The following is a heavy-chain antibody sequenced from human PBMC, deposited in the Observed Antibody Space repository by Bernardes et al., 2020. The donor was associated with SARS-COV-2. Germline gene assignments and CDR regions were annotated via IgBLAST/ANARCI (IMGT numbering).Heavy chain of an antibody. J-gene: IGHJ6*02. CDR2: IWDDGSNK. Sequence: GGSLRLSCTASGFTFSTYGMHWVRQAPGKGLEWVGVIWDDGSNKYYAEAVKGRFSISRDNFKNTMHLQISSLRVEDTAVYYCARDGRLGSGDCYGMDVWGQGTTVTVSS. CDR1: GFTFSTYG. V-gene: IGHV3-33*01. D-gene: IGHD1-26*01. CDR3: ARDGRLGSGDCYGMDV.